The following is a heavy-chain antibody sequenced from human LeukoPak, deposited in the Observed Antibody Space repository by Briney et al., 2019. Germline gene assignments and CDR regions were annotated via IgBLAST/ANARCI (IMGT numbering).Heavy chain of an antibody. CDR1: GGSFSGYY. CDR2: INHSGSA. V-gene: IGHV4-34*01. CDR3: ARARRYSYVAY. Sequence: PSETLSLTCAVYGGSFSGYYWSWIRQPPGKGLEWIGEINHSGSANYNPSLKSRVTISVDTSKNQFSLKLSSVTAADTAVYYCARARRYSYVAYWGQGTPVTVSS. D-gene: IGHD5-18*01. J-gene: IGHJ4*02.